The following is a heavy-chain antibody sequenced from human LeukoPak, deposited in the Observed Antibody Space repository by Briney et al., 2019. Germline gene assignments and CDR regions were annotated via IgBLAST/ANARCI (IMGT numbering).Heavy chain of an antibody. CDR2: ISYDGSNK. Sequence: GGSLRLSCAASGFTFSSYGMHWVRQAPGKGLEWVAVISYDGSNKYYADSVKGRFTISRDNSKNTLYLQMNSLRAEDTAVYYCARGYGPGSYFYYFDYWGQGTLVTVSS. J-gene: IGHJ4*02. D-gene: IGHD3-10*01. V-gene: IGHV3-30*03. CDR3: ARGYGPGSYFYYFDY. CDR1: GFTFSSYG.